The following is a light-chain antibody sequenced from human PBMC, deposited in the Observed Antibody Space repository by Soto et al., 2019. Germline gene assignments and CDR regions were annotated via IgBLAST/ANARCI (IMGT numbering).Light chain of an antibody. CDR1: ESVNYN. Sequence: EIVMTQSPATLSVSPGERATLSCRASESVNYNLAWYQQKPGQPPRLLIHDASTRAAGIPDRFSGSGSGTAFTLTISSLQSEVSAVYYCKQYNNSRTFGQGTTVDIK. V-gene: IGKV3-15*01. CDR2: DAS. CDR3: KQYNNSRT. J-gene: IGKJ1*01.